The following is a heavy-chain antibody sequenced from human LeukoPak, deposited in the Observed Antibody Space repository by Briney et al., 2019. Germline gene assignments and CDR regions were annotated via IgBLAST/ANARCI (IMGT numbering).Heavy chain of an antibody. V-gene: IGHV3-48*04. D-gene: IGHD3-3*01. CDR1: GFTFSSYS. CDR3: ARINFHYGMDV. J-gene: IGHJ6*02. Sequence: GGSLRLSCAASGFTFSSYSMNWVRQAPGKGLEWVSYISSSSSTIYYADSVKGRFTISRDNAKNSLYLQMNSLRAEDTAVYYCARINFHYGMDVWGQGTTVTVSS. CDR2: ISSSSSTI.